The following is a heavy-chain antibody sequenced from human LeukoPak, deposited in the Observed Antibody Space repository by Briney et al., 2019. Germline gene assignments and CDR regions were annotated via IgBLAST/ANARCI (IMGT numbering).Heavy chain of an antibody. CDR1: GFTVSSNH. V-gene: IGHV3-53*01. Sequence: GGSLRLSCAASGFTVSSNHMSWVRQAPGKGLEWVSVIYSGGSTYYADSVKGRFTISRDNSKNTLYLQMNSLRAEDTAVYYCARSRRIVGKFDYWGQGTLVTVSS. J-gene: IGHJ4*02. CDR2: IYSGGST. D-gene: IGHD3-22*01. CDR3: ARSRRIVGKFDY.